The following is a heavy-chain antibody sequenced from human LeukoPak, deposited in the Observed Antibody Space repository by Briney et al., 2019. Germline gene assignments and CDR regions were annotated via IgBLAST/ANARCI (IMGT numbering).Heavy chain of an antibody. Sequence: SETLSLTCTVSGGSISSYYWSWIRQPPGKGLEWIGYIYYSGSTNYNPSLKSRVTISVDTSKNQFSLKLSSVTAADTAVYYCARGLAARILDYWGQGTLVTVSS. CDR1: GGSISSYY. CDR2: IYYSGST. V-gene: IGHV4-59*01. CDR3: ARGLAARILDY. J-gene: IGHJ4*02. D-gene: IGHD6-6*01.